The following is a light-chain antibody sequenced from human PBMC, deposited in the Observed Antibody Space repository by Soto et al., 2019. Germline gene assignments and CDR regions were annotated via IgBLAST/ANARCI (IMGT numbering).Light chain of an antibody. CDR3: CSYAGSSTFVV. CDR1: SSDVGSYNL. J-gene: IGLJ2*01. CDR2: EVS. V-gene: IGLV2-23*02. Sequence: QSVLTQPASVSGSPGQSITISCTGTSSDVGSYNLVSWYQQHPGKAPKLMIYEVSKRPSGVSNRFSGSKSGNTASLTLSGLQAEDEADDYCCSYAGSSTFVVFGGGTKVTVL.